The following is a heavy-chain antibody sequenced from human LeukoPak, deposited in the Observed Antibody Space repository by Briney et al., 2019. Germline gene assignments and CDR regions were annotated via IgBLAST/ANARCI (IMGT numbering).Heavy chain of an antibody. CDR2: IRYDGSNK. D-gene: IGHD3-22*01. V-gene: IGHV3-30*02. CDR1: GFTFSSYG. J-gene: IGHJ3*02. CDR3: AKGINYYDSSGYDPDAFDI. Sequence: GGSLSLSCAASGFTFSSYGMHWVRQAPGKGLEWVAFIRYDGSNKYYADSAKGRFTISRDNSKNTLYLQMNSLRAEDTAVYYCAKGINYYDSSGYDPDAFDIWRQGTMVTVSS.